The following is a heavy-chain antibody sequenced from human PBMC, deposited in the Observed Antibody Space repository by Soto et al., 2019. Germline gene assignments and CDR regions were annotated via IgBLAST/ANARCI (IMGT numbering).Heavy chain of an antibody. CDR2: IGASGAGT. V-gene: IGHV3-23*01. J-gene: IGHJ4*02. CDR3: ALRKTRSYFEY. D-gene: IGHD4-17*01. Sequence: GGSLRLSCAASGFTFSSYAMSWVRQAPGKGLEWVSAIGASGAGTYYADSVKGRFTISRDNSKNTLHVQMNSLRAEDTAVYYCALRKTRSYFEYWGQGTLVTVSS. CDR1: GFTFSSYA.